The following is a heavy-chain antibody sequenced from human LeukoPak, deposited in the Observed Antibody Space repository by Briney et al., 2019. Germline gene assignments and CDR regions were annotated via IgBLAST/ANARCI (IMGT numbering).Heavy chain of an antibody. V-gene: IGHV3-23*01. D-gene: IGHD2-15*01. CDR2: ISGSGGST. J-gene: IGHJ4*02. CDR3: AKDIVVVGAAIAFDY. CDR1: GFTFSSYA. Sequence: GGSLRLSCAASGFTFSSYAMSWVRQSPGKGLEWVSAISGSGGSTYYADSVKGRFTISRDNSKNTLYLQMNSLRGEDTAVYYCAKDIVVVGAAIAFDYWGQGTLVTVSS.